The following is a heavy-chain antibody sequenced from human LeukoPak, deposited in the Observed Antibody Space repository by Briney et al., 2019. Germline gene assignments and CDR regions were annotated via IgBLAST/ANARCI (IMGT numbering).Heavy chain of an antibody. CDR3: ASGQVDYYDSSGTEPYY. J-gene: IGHJ4*02. CDR1: GFTFSSYS. CDR2: ISSSSSYI. V-gene: IGHV3-21*01. D-gene: IGHD3-22*01. Sequence: GGSLRLSCAASGFTFSSYSMNWVRQAPGEGLEWVSSISSSSSYIYYADSVKGRFTISRDNAKNSLYLQMNSLRAEDTAVYYCASGQVDYYDSSGTEPYYWGQGTLVTVSS.